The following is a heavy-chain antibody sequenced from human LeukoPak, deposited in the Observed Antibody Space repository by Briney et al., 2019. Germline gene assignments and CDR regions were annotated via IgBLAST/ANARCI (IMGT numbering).Heavy chain of an antibody. V-gene: IGHV1-18*01. CDR3: ARSYYDSSGYYYVGWFDP. J-gene: IGHJ5*02. Sequence: ASVKVSCKASGYTFTSYGISWVRQAPGQGLEWMGWISAYNGNTNYAQKLQGRVTMTTDTSTSTAYMELRSLRSDDTAVYYCARSYYDSSGYYYVGWFDPWGQGTLVTVSS. CDR1: GYTFTSYG. D-gene: IGHD3-22*01. CDR2: ISAYNGNT.